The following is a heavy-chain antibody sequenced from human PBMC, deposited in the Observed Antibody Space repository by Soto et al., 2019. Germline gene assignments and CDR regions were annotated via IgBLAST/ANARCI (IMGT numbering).Heavy chain of an antibody. CDR1: GVSISSGGYY. D-gene: IGHD4-4*01. CDR3: ASAGSNYGGPLYY. J-gene: IGHJ4*02. CDR2: IYYSGST. Sequence: SETLSLTCTVSGVSISSGGYYWSWIRQHPGKGLEWIEYIYYSGSTYYNPSLKSRVTISVDTSKNQFSLKLSSVTAADTAVYSCASAGSNYGGPLYYWGQGTLVTVSS. V-gene: IGHV4-31*03.